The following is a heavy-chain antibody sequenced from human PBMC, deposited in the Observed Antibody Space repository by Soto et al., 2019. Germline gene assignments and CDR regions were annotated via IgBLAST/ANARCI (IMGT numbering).Heavy chain of an antibody. CDR2: IKSKTDGGTT. CDR1: GFTFSDAW. J-gene: IGHJ4*01. CDR3: TTDSHFTMILVRFDV. D-gene: IGHD3-22*01. V-gene: IGHV3-15*07. Sequence: GGSLRLSCAASGFTFSDAWINWVRQAPGKGLEWVGRIKSKTDGGTTDFAAPVKGRFAISRDDSKNVVYLQMNSLKTEDTAVYYCTTDSHFTMILVRFDVWGLGTLVTVSS.